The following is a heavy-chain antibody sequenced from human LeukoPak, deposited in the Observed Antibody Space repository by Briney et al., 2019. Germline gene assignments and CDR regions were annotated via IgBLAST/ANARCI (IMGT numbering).Heavy chain of an antibody. Sequence: PSETLSLTCTVSGGSISSYYWSWIRQPPGKGLEWIGYIYYSGSTNYNPSLKSRVTISVDTSKNQFSLKLSSVTAADTAVYYCARGRKHIAARRGGSYFDYWGQGTLVTVSS. D-gene: IGHD6-6*01. J-gene: IGHJ4*02. CDR1: GGSISSYY. CDR3: ARGRKHIAARRGGSYFDY. CDR2: IYYSGST. V-gene: IGHV4-59*12.